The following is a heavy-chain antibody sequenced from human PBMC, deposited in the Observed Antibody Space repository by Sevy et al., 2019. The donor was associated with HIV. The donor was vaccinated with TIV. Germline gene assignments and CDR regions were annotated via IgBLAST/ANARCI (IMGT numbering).Heavy chain of an antibody. D-gene: IGHD4-17*01. CDR3: ARPRANYVDHYFFYAMDV. CDR1: GFTFDDYW. V-gene: IGHV3-30-3*01. CDR2: ISYDGSDK. J-gene: IGHJ6*02. Sequence: GGSLRLSCAASGFTFDDYWMHWVRQAPGKGLEWVALISYDGSDKYYADSVKGRFTISRDNFKNTLYLQMNSLTTEDTAVYYCARPRANYVDHYFFYAMDVWGQGTTVTVSS.